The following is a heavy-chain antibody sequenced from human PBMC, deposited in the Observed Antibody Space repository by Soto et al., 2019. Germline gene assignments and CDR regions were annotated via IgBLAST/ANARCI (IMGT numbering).Heavy chain of an antibody. CDR1: GGSFSGYY. Sequence: QVQLQQWGAGLLKPSETLSLTCAVYGGSFSGYYWTWIRQPPGTGLEWIGEINHSGSTNYNPSLKSAVTISVDTSNNQFSLKLTSVPSADTAVYYCARDKITGLFDYWGQGTLITVSS. V-gene: IGHV4-34*01. CDR2: INHSGST. D-gene: IGHD2-8*02. CDR3: ARDKITGLFDY. J-gene: IGHJ4*02.